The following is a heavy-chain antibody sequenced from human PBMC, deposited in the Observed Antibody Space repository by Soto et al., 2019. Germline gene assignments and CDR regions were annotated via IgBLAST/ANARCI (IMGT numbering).Heavy chain of an antibody. CDR3: AKVGYSGCHFDY. CDR2: ISYDGSNK. J-gene: IGHJ4*02. D-gene: IGHD5-12*01. CDR1: GFTFSSYG. V-gene: IGHV3-30*18. Sequence: QVQLVESGGGVVQPGRSLRLSCAASGFTFSSYGMHWVRQAPGKGLEWVAVISYDGSNKYYADSVKGRFTISRDNSKNTVELQMNSLRAEDTAVDYCAKVGYSGCHFDYWGQGTLVTVSS.